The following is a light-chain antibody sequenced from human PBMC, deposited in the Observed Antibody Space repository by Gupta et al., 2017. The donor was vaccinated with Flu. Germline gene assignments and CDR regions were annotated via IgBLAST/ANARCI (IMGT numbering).Light chain of an antibody. CDR2: EVS. CDR3: GSYGAVGV. J-gene: IGLJ2*01. CDR1: NSDIGAYNY. Sequence: GQSIAISCTGTNSDIGAYNYVSWYTQHHGKAPKFSIYEVSNRPSGVSTRFSCSNYGNTASLTISGLQAEDEEEYSYGSYGAVGVVGGGTKVTVL. V-gene: IGLV2-14*01.